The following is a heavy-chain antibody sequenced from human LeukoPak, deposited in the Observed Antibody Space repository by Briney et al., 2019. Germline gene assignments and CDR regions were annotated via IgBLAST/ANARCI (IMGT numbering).Heavy chain of an antibody. Sequence: ASVKVSCKASGYTFTSYGISWVRQAPGQGLEWMGWISAYNGNTNYAQKLQGRVTMTTDTSTSTAYMELRSLRSDDTAVYYCAGDRSYYYDSSGYYPFDYWGQGTLVTVSS. CDR2: ISAYNGNT. J-gene: IGHJ4*02. V-gene: IGHV1-18*01. CDR3: AGDRSYYYDSSGYYPFDY. D-gene: IGHD3-22*01. CDR1: GYTFTSYG.